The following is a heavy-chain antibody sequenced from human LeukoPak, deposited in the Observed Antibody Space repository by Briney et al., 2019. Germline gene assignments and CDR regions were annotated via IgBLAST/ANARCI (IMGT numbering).Heavy chain of an antibody. V-gene: IGHV1-69*06. Sequence: SVKVSCKASGGTFSSYAISWVGQAPGQGLEWMGGIIPIFGTANYAQKFQGRVTITADKSTSTAYMELSSLRSEDTAVYYCARDGSGSRRGLDYYYYGMDVWGKGTTVTVSS. CDR3: ARDGSGSRRGLDYYYYGMDV. J-gene: IGHJ6*04. CDR1: GGTFSSYA. CDR2: IIPIFGTA. D-gene: IGHD3-10*01.